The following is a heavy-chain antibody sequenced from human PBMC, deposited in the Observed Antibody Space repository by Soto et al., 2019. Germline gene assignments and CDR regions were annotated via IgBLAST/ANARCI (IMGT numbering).Heavy chain of an antibody. CDR2: ISGSGGST. CDR1: GFTFSSYA. V-gene: IGHV3-23*01. CDR3: AKGANYDFWSGYHPPYYFDY. J-gene: IGHJ4*02. Sequence: EVQLLESGGGLVQPGGSLRLSCAASGFTFSSYAMSWVRQAPGKGLEWVSAISGSGGSTYYADSVKGRSTISRDNSKNTLYLQMNSLRAEDTAVYYCAKGANYDFWSGYHPPYYFDYWGQGTLVTVSS. D-gene: IGHD3-3*01.